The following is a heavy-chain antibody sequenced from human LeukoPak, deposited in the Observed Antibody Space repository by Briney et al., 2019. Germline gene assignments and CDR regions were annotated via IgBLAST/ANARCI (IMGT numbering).Heavy chain of an antibody. Sequence: GASVKVSCKASGYTFTSYDINWVRQATGQGLEWMGWMNPNSGNTGYAQKFQGRVTITRNTSISTAYMELSSLRSEDTAVYYCARAPTSPIVVVPWYYYYYMDVWGKGTTVTVSS. CDR3: ARAPTSPIVVVPWYYYYYMDV. CDR1: GYTFTSYD. J-gene: IGHJ6*03. V-gene: IGHV1-8*03. D-gene: IGHD2-2*01. CDR2: MNPNSGNT.